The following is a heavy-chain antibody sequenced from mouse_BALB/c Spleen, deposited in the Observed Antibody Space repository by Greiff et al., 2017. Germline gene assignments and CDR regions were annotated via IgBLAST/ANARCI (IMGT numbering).Heavy chain of an antibody. CDR3: TREYYGSSYAGYFDV. D-gene: IGHD1-1*01. V-gene: IGHV5-6-4*01. Sequence: EVQVVESGGGLVKPGGSLKLSCAASGFTFSSYTMSWVRQTPEKRLEWVATISSGGSYTYYPDSVKGRFTISRDNAKNTLYLQMSSLKSEDTAMYYCTREYYGSSYAGYFDVWGAGTTVTVSS. CDR2: ISSGGSYT. J-gene: IGHJ1*01. CDR1: GFTFSSYT.